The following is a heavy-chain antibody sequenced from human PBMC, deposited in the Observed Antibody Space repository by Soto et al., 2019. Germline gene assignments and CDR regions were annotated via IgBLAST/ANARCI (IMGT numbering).Heavy chain of an antibody. J-gene: IGHJ4*02. V-gene: IGHV4-39*01. D-gene: IGHD3-9*01. CDR3: ARLEGLAKISYYFDF. Sequence: HLQLQESGPGLVKPSETLSLMCSVSDDSINSVKFCWGWIRQPPGKGLEWIGSIYYRGNAYYNPSLQTRVTISLDKSKSQFSLKLNTVTAADSAVYFCARLEGLAKISYYFDFWGPGALVTVSS. CDR1: DDSINSVKFC. CDR2: IYYRGNA.